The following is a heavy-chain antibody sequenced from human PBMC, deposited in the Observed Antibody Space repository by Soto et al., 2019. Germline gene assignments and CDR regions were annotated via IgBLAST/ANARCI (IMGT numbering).Heavy chain of an antibody. J-gene: IGHJ3*01. Sequence: PGGSLRLSCAGSGFIVSSYYMSWVRQAPGEGLEWISVIYSGGSTYYADSVKGRFTISRDNSENTLYLQLNSLRAEDTAVYYCAKAGGNGWFADAFDVWGQETMVTVSS. CDR2: IYSGGST. CDR3: AKAGGNGWFADAFDV. D-gene: IGHD6-19*01. V-gene: IGHV3-53*01. CDR1: GFIVSSYY.